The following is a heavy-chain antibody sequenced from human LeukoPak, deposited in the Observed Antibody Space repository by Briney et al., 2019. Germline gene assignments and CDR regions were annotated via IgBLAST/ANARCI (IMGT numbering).Heavy chain of an antibody. J-gene: IGHJ4*02. Sequence: GGSLRLSCAASGFTFSSYSMNWVRQAPGKGLEWVSYISSSSSTIYYADSVKGRFTISRDNSKNTLYLQMNSLRAEDTAVYYCAKVRIAAPYYFDYWGQGTLVTVSS. CDR3: AKVRIAAPYYFDY. D-gene: IGHD6-13*01. CDR1: GFTFSSYS. V-gene: IGHV3-48*01. CDR2: ISSSSSTI.